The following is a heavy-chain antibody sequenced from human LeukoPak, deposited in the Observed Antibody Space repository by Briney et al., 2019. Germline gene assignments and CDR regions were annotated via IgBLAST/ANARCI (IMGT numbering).Heavy chain of an antibody. V-gene: IGHV3-30*03. Sequence: GGSLRLSCAASGLTFSSYGMHWVRQAPGKGLEWVAVISYDGSNKYYADSVKGRFTISRDNSKNTLYLQMNSLRAEDTAVYYCAREGGLLWFGELLGGGDYWGQGTLVTVSS. CDR2: ISYDGSNK. J-gene: IGHJ4*02. CDR3: AREGGLLWFGELLGGGDY. D-gene: IGHD3-10*01. CDR1: GLTFSSYG.